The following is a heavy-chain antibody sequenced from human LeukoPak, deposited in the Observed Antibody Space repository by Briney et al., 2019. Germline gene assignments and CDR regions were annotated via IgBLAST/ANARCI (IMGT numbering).Heavy chain of an antibody. CDR1: GGSISSGDYY. CDR2: IYYSRST. CDR3: ARDGYNSGYFDY. Sequence: SQTLSLTCTVSGGSISSGDYYWNWIRQPPGKGLEWIGYIYYSRSTSYSPSLKSRLTISVDTSRNQFSLKLSSVTAADTAVYYCARDGYNSGYFDYWGQGTLVTVSS. J-gene: IGHJ4*02. V-gene: IGHV4-30-4*01. D-gene: IGHD5-24*01.